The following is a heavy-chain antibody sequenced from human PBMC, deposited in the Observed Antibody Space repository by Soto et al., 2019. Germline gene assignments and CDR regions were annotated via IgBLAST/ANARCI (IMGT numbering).Heavy chain of an antibody. CDR1: DFTLSSNY. Sequence: PGGSLRLSCVASDFTLSSNYMSWVRQAPGKGLEWVSAISGSGGSTYYADSVKGRFTISRDNSKNTLYLQMNSLRAEDTAVYYCAKDERYSSSWYEGHDAFDIWGQGTMVTVSS. V-gene: IGHV3-23*01. CDR2: ISGSGGST. D-gene: IGHD6-13*01. CDR3: AKDERYSSSWYEGHDAFDI. J-gene: IGHJ3*02.